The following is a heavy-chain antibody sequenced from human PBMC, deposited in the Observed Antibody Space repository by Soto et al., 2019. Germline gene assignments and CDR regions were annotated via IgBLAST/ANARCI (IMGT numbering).Heavy chain of an antibody. Sequence: QVQLVQSGAEVEKPRASVKVSCEASAYSFTSYAIHWVRQAPGQRLEWMGWLNTGNGNTKYSHKFQGRLTITGDTAANTAYMELSSLNSEDTAVYYCARGITAHDDYYYYMDVWGKGTTVTVSS. CDR1: AYSFTSYA. CDR2: LNTGNGNT. J-gene: IGHJ6*03. V-gene: IGHV1-3*04. CDR3: ARGITAHDDYYYYMDV. D-gene: IGHD1-20*01.